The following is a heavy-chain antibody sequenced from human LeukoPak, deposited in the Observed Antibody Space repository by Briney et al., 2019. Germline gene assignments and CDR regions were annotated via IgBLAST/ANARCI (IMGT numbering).Heavy chain of an antibody. CDR1: GFTFSSYA. D-gene: IGHD2-15*01. J-gene: IGHJ3*02. V-gene: IGHV3-30*04. CDR2: ISYDGSNK. Sequence: GGSLRLSCAASGFTFSSYAMHWVRQAPGKGLEWVAVISYDGSNKYYADSVKGRFTISRDNSKNTLYLQMNSLRAEDTAVYYCARLYALSAFDIWGQGTMVTVSS. CDR3: ARLYALSAFDI.